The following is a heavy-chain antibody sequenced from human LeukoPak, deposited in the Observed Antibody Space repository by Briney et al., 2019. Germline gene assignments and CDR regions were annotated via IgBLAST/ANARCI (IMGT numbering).Heavy chain of an antibody. D-gene: IGHD5-18*01. J-gene: IGHJ4*02. CDR3: AKEDVDTAMEIDY. Sequence: GGSLRLSCAASGFTFSSYGMHWVRQAPGKGLEWVAFIRYDGSNKYYADSVKGRFTISRDNSKNTLYLQMNSLRAEDTAVYYCAKEDVDTAMEIDYWGQGTLVTVSS. CDR2: IRYDGSNK. CDR1: GFTFSSYG. V-gene: IGHV3-30*02.